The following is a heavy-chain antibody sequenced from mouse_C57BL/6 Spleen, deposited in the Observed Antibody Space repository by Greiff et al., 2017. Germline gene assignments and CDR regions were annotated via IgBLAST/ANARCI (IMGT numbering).Heavy chain of an antibody. J-gene: IGHJ1*03. Sequence: QVQLKQSGPELVKPGASVKISCKASGYAFSSSWMNWVKQRPGKGLEWIGRIYPGDGDTNYNGKFKGKATLTADKSSSTAYMQLSSLTSEDSAVYFCARSTNPDYYGSSYRYFDVWGTGTTVTVSS. CDR2: IYPGDGDT. V-gene: IGHV1-82*01. CDR1: GYAFSSSW. CDR3: ARSTNPDYYGSSYRYFDV. D-gene: IGHD1-1*01.